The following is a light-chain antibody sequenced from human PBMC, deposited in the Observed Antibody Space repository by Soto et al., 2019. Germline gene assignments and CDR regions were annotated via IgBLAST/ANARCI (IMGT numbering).Light chain of an antibody. V-gene: IGKV3-20*01. J-gene: IGKJ1*01. Sequence: EIVLTQSPGTLSLSPGERATLSCGASQSVSSSYLVWYQQKPGQAPRLLIFGASSRATGIPDRFSGSGSGTDFTLTISRLEPEDFAVYYCHQYGSSPWTFGQGTEVEIK. CDR2: GAS. CDR3: HQYGSSPWT. CDR1: QSVSSSY.